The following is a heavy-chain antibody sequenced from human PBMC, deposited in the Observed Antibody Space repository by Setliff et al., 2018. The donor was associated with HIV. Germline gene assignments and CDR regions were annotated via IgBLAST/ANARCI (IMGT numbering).Heavy chain of an antibody. CDR2: IIPIFGTT. V-gene: IGHV1-69*13. CDR1: GGTFSSYA. Sequence: SVKVSCKASGGTFSSYAISWVRRAPGQGPEWMGAIIPIFGTTKYAQRFQGRVTITADASTSTAYMELSSLRSEDTAVYYCATKREQLTMTYYYYYMDVWGKGTTVTVSS. CDR3: ATKREQLTMTYYYYYMDV. D-gene: IGHD6-13*01. J-gene: IGHJ6*03.